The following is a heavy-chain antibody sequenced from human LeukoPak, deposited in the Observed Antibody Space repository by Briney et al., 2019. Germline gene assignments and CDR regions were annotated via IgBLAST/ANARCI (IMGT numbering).Heavy chain of an antibody. Sequence: SETLSLTCTVSGGSVSSGSYYWSWIRQPPGKGLEWIGYIYSSGSTNYKPSLKSRVTISKDASKNQFSLKLTSVTAADTAVYYCARGSSISWSPYYFEYWGQGTLVTVSS. CDR3: ARGSSISWSPYYFEY. J-gene: IGHJ4*02. CDR1: GGSVSSGSYY. D-gene: IGHD6-13*01. CDR2: IYSSGST. V-gene: IGHV4-61*01.